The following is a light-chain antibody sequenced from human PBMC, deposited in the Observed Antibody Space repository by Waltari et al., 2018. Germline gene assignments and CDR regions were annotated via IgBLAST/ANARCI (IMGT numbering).Light chain of an antibody. CDR3: QLFGRSTGT. Sequence: EMVMTQSPATLSVSPGERATLSCRASQSVSSDLAWYQQQSGQAPRLLIYAASNRATGIPARFSGSGSGTDFTLTISSLEPEDLAVYYCQLFGRSTGTFGQGTKVEIK. CDR1: QSVSSD. CDR2: AAS. V-gene: IGKV3-11*01. J-gene: IGKJ1*01.